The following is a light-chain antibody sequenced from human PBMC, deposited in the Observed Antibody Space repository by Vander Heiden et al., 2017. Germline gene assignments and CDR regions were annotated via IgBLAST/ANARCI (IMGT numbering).Light chain of an antibody. CDR1: SSDVGSYHL. CDR3: CSYAGSSTL. J-gene: IGLJ2*01. V-gene: IGLV2-23*02. Sequence: QSALTQPASVSGSPGQSITISCTGTSSDVGSYHLVSWYQQHPGKAPKLMIYEVSKRPSGVSNRSSGSKSGNTASLTISGLQAEDEADYYCCSYAGSSTLFGGGTKLTVL. CDR2: EVS.